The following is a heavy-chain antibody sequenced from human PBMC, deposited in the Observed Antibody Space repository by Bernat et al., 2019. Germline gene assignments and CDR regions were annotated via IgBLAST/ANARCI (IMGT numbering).Heavy chain of an antibody. CDR1: GFTFSSYA. Sequence: QVQLVESGGGVVQPGRSLRLSCAASGFTFSSYAMHWVRQAPGKGLEWVAVISYDGSNKYYADSVKGRFTISRDNSKNTLYLQMNSLRAEDTAVYYCARDAGYYFDYWGQGTLDTVSS. J-gene: IGHJ4*02. CDR3: ARDAGYYFDY. V-gene: IGHV3-30*01. CDR2: ISYDGSNK.